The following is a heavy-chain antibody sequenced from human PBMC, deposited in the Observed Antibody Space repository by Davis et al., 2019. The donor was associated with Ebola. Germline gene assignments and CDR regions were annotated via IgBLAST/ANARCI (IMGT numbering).Heavy chain of an antibody. V-gene: IGHV3-7*04. J-gene: IGHJ6*04. CDR1: GFTFSDYW. Sequence: PGGSLRLSCAASGFTFSDYWMTWVRQAPGKGLEWVANIKRDGSEEYFVDSVKGRFTISRDNAKNSLYLQMNSLRAEDTAVYYCARGHYGMDVWGKGTTVTVSS. CDR3: ARGHYGMDV. CDR2: IKRDGSEE.